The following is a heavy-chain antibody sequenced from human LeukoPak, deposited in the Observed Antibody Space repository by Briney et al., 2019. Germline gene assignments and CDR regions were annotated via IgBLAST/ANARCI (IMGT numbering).Heavy chain of an antibody. D-gene: IGHD3-22*01. J-gene: IGHJ3*02. CDR2: ISSSSSYI. V-gene: IGHV3-21*01. Sequence: GGSLRLSCAASGFTFSSYSMNWVRQAPGKGLEWVSSISSSSSYIYYADSVKGRFTISRDNAKNSLYLQMNSLRAEDTAVYYCARPLVITDAFDIWGQATMVTVCS. CDR1: GFTFSSYS. CDR3: ARPLVITDAFDI.